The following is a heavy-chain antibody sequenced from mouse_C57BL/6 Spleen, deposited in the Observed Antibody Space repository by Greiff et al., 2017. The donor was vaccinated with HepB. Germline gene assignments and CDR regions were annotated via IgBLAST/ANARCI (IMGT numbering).Heavy chain of an antibody. J-gene: IGHJ4*01. Sequence: EVQAVESGGGLVKPGGSLKLSCAASGFTFSDYGMHWVRQAPEKGLEWVAYISSGSSTIYYADTVKGRFTISRDNAKNTLFLQMTSLRSEDTAMYYCARGGDSHAMDYWGQGTSVTVSS. V-gene: IGHV5-17*01. CDR1: GFTFSDYG. CDR3: ARGGDSHAMDY. CDR2: ISSGSSTI.